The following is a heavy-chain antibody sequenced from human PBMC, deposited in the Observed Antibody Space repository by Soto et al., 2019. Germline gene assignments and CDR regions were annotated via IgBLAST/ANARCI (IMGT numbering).Heavy chain of an antibody. CDR2: ISIGRGSI. Sequence: EVQLVESGGGLVQPGGSRRVSCAASGFSFSNYAMNWVRQAPGKGLEWVSYISIGRGSIFYADSVKGRFTISRDDAKNSLYMQMNTLRDEATAGYYCVRDDRCDFDFWGQGTMATVSS. V-gene: IGHV3-48*02. CDR3: VRDDRCDFDF. J-gene: IGHJ3*01. CDR1: GFSFSNYA. D-gene: IGHD3-22*01.